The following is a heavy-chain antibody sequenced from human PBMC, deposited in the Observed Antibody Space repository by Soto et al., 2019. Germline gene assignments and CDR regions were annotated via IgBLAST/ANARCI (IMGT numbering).Heavy chain of an antibody. D-gene: IGHD3-22*01. V-gene: IGHV4-4*02. J-gene: IGHJ4*02. Sequence: QVHLQESGPGLVKPSGTLSLTCTVSGASITGSDWWSWVRQTPEKGLEWIGEIYHSVTTNYHPSLKSRVTISQDKSKNQFSLNLTSVTAADTAVYSCVRMSVVGYFDYWGRGSLVTVSS. CDR2: IYHSVTT. CDR1: GASITGSDW. CDR3: VRMSVVGYFDY.